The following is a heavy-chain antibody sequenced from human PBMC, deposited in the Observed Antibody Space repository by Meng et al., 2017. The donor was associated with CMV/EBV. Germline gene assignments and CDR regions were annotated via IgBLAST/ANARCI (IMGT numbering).Heavy chain of an antibody. V-gene: IGHV3-49*04. CDR1: GFTFGDYA. CDR3: TRDLTPNY. CDR2: IRSKAYGGTT. Sequence: GESLKISCTASGFTFGDYAMSWVRQAPGKGLEWVGFIRSKAYGGTTEYAASVKGRFTISRDDSKSIAYLQMNSLKTEDTAVYYCTRDLTPNYWGQGTLFTVSS. J-gene: IGHJ4*02.